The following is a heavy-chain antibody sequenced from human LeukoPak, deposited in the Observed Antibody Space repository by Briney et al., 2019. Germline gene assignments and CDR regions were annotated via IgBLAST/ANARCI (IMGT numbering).Heavy chain of an antibody. CDR3: ARDLDCSSTSCYTGGVYFDY. CDR2: INPSGGST. D-gene: IGHD2-2*02. J-gene: IGHJ4*02. V-gene: IGHV1-46*01. CDR1: GCTFTSYY. Sequence: ASVKVSCKASGCTFTSYYMHWVRQAPGQGLEWMGIINPSGGSTSYAQKFQGRVTMTRDTSTSTVYMELSSLRSEDTAVYYCARDLDCSSTSCYTGGVYFDYWGQGNLVTVSS.